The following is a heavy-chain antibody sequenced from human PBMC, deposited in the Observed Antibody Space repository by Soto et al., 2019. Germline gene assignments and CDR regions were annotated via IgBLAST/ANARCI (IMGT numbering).Heavy chain of an antibody. D-gene: IGHD6-6*01. CDR2: IYPGDSDT. Sequence: PGETLKISCKGSGYSFTTYWIGWVRQMPGKGLEWMGVIYPGDSDTRYSPSFQGQVTISVDKSISTTYLQWNSLKASDTAIYFCARHRAARRLDAFDLWGQGTMVTVSS. J-gene: IGHJ3*01. CDR1: GYSFTTYW. CDR3: ARHRAARRLDAFDL. V-gene: IGHV5-51*01.